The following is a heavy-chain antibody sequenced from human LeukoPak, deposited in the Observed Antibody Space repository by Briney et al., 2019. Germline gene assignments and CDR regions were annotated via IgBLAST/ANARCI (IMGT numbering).Heavy chain of an antibody. CDR3: AASTVTTYFFDP. CDR2: INHSGST. J-gene: IGHJ5*02. D-gene: IGHD4-17*01. V-gene: IGHV4-34*01. CDR1: GGSFSNYY. Sequence: SKTLSLTCAVYGGSFSNYYWSWIRQPPGKGLEWIGEINHSGSTNYNPSLKSRVTISVDTSKNQFSLKLSSVTAADTAVYYCAASTVTTYFFDPWGQGTLVTVSS.